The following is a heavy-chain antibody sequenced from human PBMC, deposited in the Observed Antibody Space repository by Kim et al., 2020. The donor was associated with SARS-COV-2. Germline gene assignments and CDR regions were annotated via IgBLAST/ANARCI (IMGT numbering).Heavy chain of an antibody. V-gene: IGHV4-34*01. Sequence: SETLSLTCAVYGGSFGGHHWSWIRQPPGKGLEWIGDITYSSFTNYNPSLKSRVTMSVDTSKNHFSLNLTSVTAADTAVYFCTRKKGAPGSFDPWGQGTLV. J-gene: IGHJ5*02. D-gene: IGHD3-10*01. CDR3: TRKKGAPGSFDP. CDR2: ITYSSFT. CDR1: GGSFGGHH.